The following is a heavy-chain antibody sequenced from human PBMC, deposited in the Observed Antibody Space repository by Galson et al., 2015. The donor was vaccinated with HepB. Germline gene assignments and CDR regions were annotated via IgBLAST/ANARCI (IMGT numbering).Heavy chain of an antibody. CDR1: GYTFTSYG. V-gene: IGHV1-18*01. CDR2: ISAYNGNT. Sequence: SVKVSCKASGYTFTSYGISWVRQAPGQGLEWMGWISAYNGNTNYAQKLQGRVTMTTDTSTSTAYMELRSLRSDDTAVYYCARAGAYHYDSSGLSDSFDIWGQGTMVTVSS. CDR3: ARAGAYHYDSSGLSDSFDI. J-gene: IGHJ3*02. D-gene: IGHD3-22*01.